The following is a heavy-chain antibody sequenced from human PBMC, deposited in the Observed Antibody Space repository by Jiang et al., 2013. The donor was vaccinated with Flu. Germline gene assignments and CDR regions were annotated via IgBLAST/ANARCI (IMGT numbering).Heavy chain of an antibody. Sequence: TCAVSGGSISSSNWWSWVRQPPGKGLEWIAWIYYSGTTSYNPSLKSRVTISVDTSKNQFSLKLSSVTAADTAIYYCARHYNSGSWPLDYWGQGTLVTVSS. D-gene: IGHD3-10*01. V-gene: IGHV4-4*02. CDR2: IYYSGTT. CDR3: ARHYNSGSWPLDY. J-gene: IGHJ4*02. CDR1: GGSISSSNW.